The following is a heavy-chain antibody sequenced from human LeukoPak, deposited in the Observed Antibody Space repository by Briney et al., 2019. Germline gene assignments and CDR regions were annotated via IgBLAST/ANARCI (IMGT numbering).Heavy chain of an antibody. CDR1: GFTFNNYA. CDR3: ARLLWFGEEGYFDY. CDR2: ISGSGGST. D-gene: IGHD3-10*01. V-gene: IGHV3-23*01. J-gene: IGHJ4*02. Sequence: GGSLRLSCAASGFTFNNYAMSWVRQAPGKGLEWVSSISGSGGSTYYADSVKGRFTISRDNSKNTVYLQMNSLRAEDTAVYYCARLLWFGEEGYFDYWGQGTLVTVSS.